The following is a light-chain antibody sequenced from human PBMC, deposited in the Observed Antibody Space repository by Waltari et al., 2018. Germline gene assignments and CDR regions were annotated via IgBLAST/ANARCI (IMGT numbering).Light chain of an antibody. Sequence: QSALTQPASVSGSPGQSITISCTGTSSDVGGYNYVSCYQQHSGKAPKLLIYDVSNRPSGVSNRFSGSKSGNTASLTISGLQAEDEADYYCSSYTSSSTLVFGGGTKLTVL. J-gene: IGLJ2*01. CDR1: SSDVGGYNY. CDR3: SSYTSSSTLV. CDR2: DVS. V-gene: IGLV2-14*01.